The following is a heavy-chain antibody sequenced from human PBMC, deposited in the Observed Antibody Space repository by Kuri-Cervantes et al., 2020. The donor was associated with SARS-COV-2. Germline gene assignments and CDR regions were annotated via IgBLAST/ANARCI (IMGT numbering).Heavy chain of an antibody. V-gene: IGHV4-38-2*01. J-gene: IGHJ4*01. CDR3: ARGRALHSGWGYSSGWYSFEFAY. CDR2: IYHSGST. CDR1: GYSISSGYY. Sequence: SETLSLTCAVSGYSISSGYYWGWIRQPPGKGLEWIGSIYHSGSTYYNPSLKSRVTISVDTSKNQFSLKLSSVTAADTAVYYCARGRALHSGWGYSSGWYSFEFAYWGHGNLVTVSS. D-gene: IGHD6-19*01.